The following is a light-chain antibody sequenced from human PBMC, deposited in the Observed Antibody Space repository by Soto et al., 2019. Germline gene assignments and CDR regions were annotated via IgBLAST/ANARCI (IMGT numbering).Light chain of an antibody. Sequence: QSVLTQPPSVSGSPGQSVTISCTGTSSDICYHNRVSWYQQHPGTAPKLMIYEVSTRYSGLPDRFSGSKSGNTASLTISGLQAEDEADYYCSSFASSATLVFGGGTKVTVL. V-gene: IGLV2-18*02. CDR2: EVS. J-gene: IGLJ3*02. CDR3: SSFASSATLV. CDR1: SSDICYHNR.